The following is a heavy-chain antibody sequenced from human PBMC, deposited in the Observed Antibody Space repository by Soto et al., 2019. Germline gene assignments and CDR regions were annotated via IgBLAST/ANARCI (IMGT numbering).Heavy chain of an antibody. D-gene: IGHD6-25*01. J-gene: IGHJ6*02. Sequence: GGSLRLSCSASGFTFSTYDIHWVRQAPGKGLEWVAVIWSRGNNKFYVDSVKGRFTISRDNSKNTVYLQMNSLRAEDTAVYYCARGRGSATDYYFYGMDVWGQGTTVTVSS. CDR1: GFTFSTYD. V-gene: IGHV3-33*01. CDR3: ARGRGSATDYYFYGMDV. CDR2: IWSRGNNK.